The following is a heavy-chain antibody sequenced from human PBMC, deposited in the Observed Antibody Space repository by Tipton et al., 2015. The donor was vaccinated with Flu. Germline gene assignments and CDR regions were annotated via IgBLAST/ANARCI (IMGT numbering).Heavy chain of an antibody. CDR2: IYPGDSDT. D-gene: IGHD6-25*01. CDR3: VRPATAYNSDDY. V-gene: IGHV5-51*03. CDR1: GYIFTNYW. Sequence: QLVRSGADVKKPGESLKISCKGSGYIFTNYWIGWVRQMPGKGLEWMGMIYPGDSDTRYGPSSQGQVTMSVDNSISTVYLQWSSLETSDTAVYYCVRPATAYNSDDYWGQGILVTVSS. J-gene: IGHJ4*02.